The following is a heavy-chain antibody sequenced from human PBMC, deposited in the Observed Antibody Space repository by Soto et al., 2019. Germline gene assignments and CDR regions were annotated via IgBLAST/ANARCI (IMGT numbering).Heavy chain of an antibody. Sequence: QVQLQQWGAGLLKPSETLSLTCAVYGGSFSGYYWSWIRQPPGKGLEWIGEINHSGSTNYNPSLKSRVTISVDTSKNQFSLKLSSVTAADTAVYYCARQYYYVSSGYYRIDYWGQGTLVTVSS. CDR2: INHSGST. CDR3: ARQYYYVSSGYYRIDY. D-gene: IGHD3-22*01. CDR1: GGSFSGYY. V-gene: IGHV4-34*01. J-gene: IGHJ4*02.